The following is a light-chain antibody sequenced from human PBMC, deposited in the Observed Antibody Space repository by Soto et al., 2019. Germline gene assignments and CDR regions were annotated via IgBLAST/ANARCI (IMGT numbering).Light chain of an antibody. Sequence: QSALTQPPSASGYPGQSVTISCTGISSDIGGYGYVSWYQQHPGKAPKLIVYAVTERPSGVPDRISGSKSGNTASLTVSGLQAEDEADYYCSTYAGSNNLLFGGGTKVTVL. J-gene: IGLJ2*01. V-gene: IGLV2-8*01. CDR3: STYAGSNNLL. CDR1: SSDIGGYGY. CDR2: AVT.